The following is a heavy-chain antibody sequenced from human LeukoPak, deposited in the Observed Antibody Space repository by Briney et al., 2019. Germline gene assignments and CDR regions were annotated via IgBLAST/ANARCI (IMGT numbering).Heavy chain of an antibody. CDR3: ARVNTMVRGGRRARDHYYYYMDV. CDR2: IIPIFGTA. J-gene: IGHJ6*03. D-gene: IGHD3-10*01. CDR1: GYTFTGYY. V-gene: IGHV1-69*06. Sequence: SVKVSCKASGYTFTGYYMHWVRQAPGQGLEWMGGIIPIFGTANYAQKFQGRVTITADKSTSTAYMELSSLRSEDTAVYYCARVNTMVRGGRRARDHYYYYMDVWGKGTTVTVSS.